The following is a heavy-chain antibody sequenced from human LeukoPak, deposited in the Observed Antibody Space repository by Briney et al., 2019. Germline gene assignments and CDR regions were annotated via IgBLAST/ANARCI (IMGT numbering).Heavy chain of an antibody. CDR2: IYYSGST. V-gene: IGHV4-59*01. Sequence: SETLSLTCTVSGGSISSYYWSWIRQPPGKGLEWIGYIYYSGSTNYNPSLKSRVTISVDTSKNQFSLKLSSVTAADTAVYYCAREGYDSSGYYHDAFDIWGQGTMVTVSS. D-gene: IGHD3-22*01. CDR1: GGSISSYY. J-gene: IGHJ3*02. CDR3: AREGYDSSGYYHDAFDI.